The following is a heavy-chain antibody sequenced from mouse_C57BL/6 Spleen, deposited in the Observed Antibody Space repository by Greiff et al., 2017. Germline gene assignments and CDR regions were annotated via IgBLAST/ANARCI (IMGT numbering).Heavy chain of an antibody. J-gene: IGHJ2*01. V-gene: IGHV1-80*01. CDR2: IYPGDGDT. D-gene: IGHD2-4*01. CDR1: GYAFSSYW. Sequence: VQRVESGAELVKPGASVKISCKASGYAFSSYWMNWVKQRPGQGLEWIGQIYPGDGDTNYNGKFKGKATLTADKSSSTAYMQLSSLTSEDSAVYFCARQIYYDYDWGIDYWGQGTTLTVSS. CDR3: ARQIYYDYDWGIDY.